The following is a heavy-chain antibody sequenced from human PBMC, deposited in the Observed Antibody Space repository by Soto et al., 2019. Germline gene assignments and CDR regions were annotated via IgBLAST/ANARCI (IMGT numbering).Heavy chain of an antibody. CDR3: TRAKYSSSSRPFDY. CDR1: GYTFSSYS. Sequence: ASVKVSCKASGYTFSSYSIHWVRQAPGQGLEWMGVINPSGGGTSYPQKFQGRVTMTRDTSTSTVYMEMSSLRSEDTAVYYCTRAKYSSSSRPFDYWGQGTLVTVSS. J-gene: IGHJ4*02. D-gene: IGHD6-6*01. V-gene: IGHV1-46*01. CDR2: INPSGGGT.